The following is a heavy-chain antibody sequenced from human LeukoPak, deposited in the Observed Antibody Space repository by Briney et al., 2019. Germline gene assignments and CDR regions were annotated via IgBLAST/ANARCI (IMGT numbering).Heavy chain of an antibody. D-gene: IGHD2-15*01. CDR3: ARDQARSSYCSGGSCYPHRARNWFDP. J-gene: IGHJ5*02. V-gene: IGHV1-69*13. CDR2: IIPIFGTA. Sequence: GASVKVSCKASGGTFSSYAISWVRQAPGQGLEWMGGIIPIFGTANYAQKFQGRVTITADESTSTAYMELSSLRSEDTAVYYCARDQARSSYCSGGSCYPHRARNWFDPWGQGTLVTVSS. CDR1: GGTFSSYA.